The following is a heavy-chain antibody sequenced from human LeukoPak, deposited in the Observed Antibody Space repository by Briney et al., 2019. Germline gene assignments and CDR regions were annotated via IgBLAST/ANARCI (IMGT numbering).Heavy chain of an antibody. V-gene: IGHV3-23*01. CDR2: ISGSGGST. D-gene: IGHD3-10*01. Sequence: PGGSLRLSCAASGFTFSSYAMSWVRQAPGKGLEWVSAISGSGGSTYYADSVKGRFTISRDNSKNTLYLQMNSLRAEDTAVYYCAKAAAKLLWFGELFDYYYYYGMDVWGQGTTVTVSS. CDR1: GFTFSSYA. J-gene: IGHJ6*02. CDR3: AKAAAKLLWFGELFDYYYYYGMDV.